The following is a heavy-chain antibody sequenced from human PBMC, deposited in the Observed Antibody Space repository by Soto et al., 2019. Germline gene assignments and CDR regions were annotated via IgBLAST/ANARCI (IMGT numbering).Heavy chain of an antibody. CDR2: IIPIFGTA. V-gene: IGHV1-69*13. J-gene: IGHJ6*01. Sequence: SVKVSCKASGGTFSSYAISWVRQAPGQGLEWMGGIIPIFGTANYAQKFQGRVTITADESTSTASMELTRLTSDDTAIYYCAMCDSTDCSNGVCSFFYNPDNVVGGQGTTVT. D-gene: IGHD2-8*01. CDR1: GGTFSSYA. CDR3: AMCDSTDCSNGVCSFFYNPDNVV.